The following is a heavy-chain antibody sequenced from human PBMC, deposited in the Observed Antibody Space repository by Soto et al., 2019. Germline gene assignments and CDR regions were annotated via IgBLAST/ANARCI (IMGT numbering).Heavy chain of an antibody. Sequence: GGSLRLSCAASGFTFDDYAMHWVRQAPGKGLEWVSGISWNSGSIGYADSVKGRFTISRDNAKNSLYLQMNSLRAEDTALYYCAKDMAPGFGGYDSAFDIWGQGTMVTVSS. J-gene: IGHJ3*02. V-gene: IGHV3-9*01. CDR2: ISWNSGSI. CDR3: AKDMAPGFGGYDSAFDI. D-gene: IGHD5-12*01. CDR1: GFTFDDYA.